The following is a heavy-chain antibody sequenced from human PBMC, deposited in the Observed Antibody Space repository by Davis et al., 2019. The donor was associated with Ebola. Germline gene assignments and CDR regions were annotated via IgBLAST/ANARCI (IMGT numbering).Heavy chain of an antibody. J-gene: IGHJ4*02. CDR2: IYPGDSET. Sequence: GESLKISCKGSGYTFTSYWIAWVRQVPGKGLEWMGSIYPGDSETRYSPSFQGQATISADKSISTAYLRWSSLKASDTATYYCARLDGPYSSSPWYFDYWGQGTLVTVSS. CDR3: ARLDGPYSSSPWYFDY. V-gene: IGHV5-51*01. D-gene: IGHD6-6*01. CDR1: GYTFTSYW.